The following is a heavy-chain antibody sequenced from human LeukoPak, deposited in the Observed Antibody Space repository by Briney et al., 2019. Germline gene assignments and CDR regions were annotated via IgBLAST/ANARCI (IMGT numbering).Heavy chain of an antibody. CDR1: GFTFSSYA. J-gene: IGHJ6*04. D-gene: IGHD3-10*01. V-gene: IGHV3-64D*06. CDR3: VKDKGSGSSYYYYYDMDV. Sequence: PGGSLRLSCSASGFTFSSYAMHWVRQAPGKGLEYVSAISSNGGSTYYADSVKGRFTISRDNSKNTLYLQMSSLRAEDPAVYYCVKDKGSGSSYYYYYDMDVWGKGTTVTVSS. CDR2: ISSNGGST.